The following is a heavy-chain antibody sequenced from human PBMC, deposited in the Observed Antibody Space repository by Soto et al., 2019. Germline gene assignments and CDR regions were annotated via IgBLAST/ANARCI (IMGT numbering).Heavy chain of an antibody. Sequence: SVKVSCKASGGTFSSYAISWVRQAPGQGLEWMGGIIPIFGTANYAQKFQGRVTITADESTSTAYMELSSLRSEDTAVYYCASLRPNYDFWSGYSSYFDYWGQGTLVTGSS. V-gene: IGHV1-69*13. CDR1: GGTFSSYA. CDR2: IIPIFGTA. J-gene: IGHJ4*02. D-gene: IGHD3-3*01. CDR3: ASLRPNYDFWSGYSSYFDY.